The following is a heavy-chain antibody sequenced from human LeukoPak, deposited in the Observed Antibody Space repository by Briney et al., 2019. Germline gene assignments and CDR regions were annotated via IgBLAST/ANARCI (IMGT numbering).Heavy chain of an antibody. CDR2: INSDGSST. CDR1: GFTFSSYW. Sequence: GGSLRLSCADSGFTFSSYWMHWVRQAPGKGLVWVSRINSDGSSTSYADSVKGRFTISRDNAKNTLYLQMNSLRAEDTAVYYCARGSGGNYDILTGYDDYWGQGTLVTVSS. D-gene: IGHD3-9*01. CDR3: ARGSGGNYDILTGYDDY. V-gene: IGHV3-74*01. J-gene: IGHJ4*02.